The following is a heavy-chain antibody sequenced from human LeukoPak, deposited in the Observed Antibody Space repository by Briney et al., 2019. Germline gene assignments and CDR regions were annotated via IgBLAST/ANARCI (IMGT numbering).Heavy chain of an antibody. J-gene: IGHJ4*02. V-gene: IGHV3-7*03. CDR3: VRGLGTGSY. CDR2: IKQDGSDR. CDR1: GFTFRNYW. Sequence: GGSLRLSCAASGFTFRNYWMSWVRQAPGTGLEWVANIKQDGSDRNYVTSVRGRFTISRDNAESSLFLQMNSLRAEDTAVYYCVRGLGTGSYWGQGTLVTVSP. D-gene: IGHD3-9*01.